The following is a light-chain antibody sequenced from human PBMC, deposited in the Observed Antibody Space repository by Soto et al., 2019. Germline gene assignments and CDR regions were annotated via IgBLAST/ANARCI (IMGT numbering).Light chain of an antibody. J-gene: IGLJ1*01. V-gene: IGLV2-23*02. CDR1: SSDVGSYDL. CDR3: CSYAGSDTYV. Sequence: QSALTQPASVSGSPAQSITISCTGTSSDVGSYDLVSWYQQHPGKAPKLVISDVTKRPSGVSNRFSGSKSGNTASLTISGLQAEDEADYYCCSYAGSDTYVFGTGTKVTVL. CDR2: DVT.